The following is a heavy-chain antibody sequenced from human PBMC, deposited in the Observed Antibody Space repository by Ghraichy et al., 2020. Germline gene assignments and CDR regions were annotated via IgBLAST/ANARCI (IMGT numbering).Heavy chain of an antibody. CDR3: VREALIAGVYDSFEI. J-gene: IGHJ3*02. CDR2: VKQDGSEQ. CDR1: RSPVHTSY. Sequence: GGSLRLSCSSTRSPVHTSYMPWRRPAPCHVLVLVANVKQDGSEQFYADFAKGRFPISRDNAKTSVFLHMHSVSVDDTAVYYCVREALIAGVYDSFEIWGQGTTIT. D-gene: IGHD2-8*01. V-gene: IGHV3-7*03.